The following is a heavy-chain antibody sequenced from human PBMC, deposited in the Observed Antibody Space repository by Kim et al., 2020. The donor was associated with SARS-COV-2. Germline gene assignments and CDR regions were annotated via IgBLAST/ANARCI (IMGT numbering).Heavy chain of an antibody. V-gene: IGHV4-39*07. CDR2: IYYSGST. CDR1: GGSISSSSYY. Sequence: SETLSLTCTVSGGSISSSSYYWGWIRQPPGKGLEWIGSIYYSGSTYYNPSLKSRVTISVDTSKNQFSLKLSSVTAADTAVYYCARDDHYYDILTGYYKTYWYFDLWGRGTLVTVSS. CDR3: ARDDHYYDILTGYYKTYWYFDL. D-gene: IGHD3-9*01. J-gene: IGHJ2*01.